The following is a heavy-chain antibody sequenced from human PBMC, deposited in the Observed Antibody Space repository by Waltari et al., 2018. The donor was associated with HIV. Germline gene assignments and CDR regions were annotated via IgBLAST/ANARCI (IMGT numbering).Heavy chain of an antibody. Sequence: EVQLVESGGGLVQPGGSLRLSCSASGFTFSSYWMHWVRHAPGKGLVVVSGINRDGNSIRYADSVKGRFTISRDNAKNTLYLQMNSLRAEDTALYYCARGQYYSMDVWGQGTTVTVSS. D-gene: IGHD3-10*01. CDR2: INRDGNSI. CDR3: ARGQYYSMDV. V-gene: IGHV3-74*01. CDR1: GFTFSSYW. J-gene: IGHJ6*02.